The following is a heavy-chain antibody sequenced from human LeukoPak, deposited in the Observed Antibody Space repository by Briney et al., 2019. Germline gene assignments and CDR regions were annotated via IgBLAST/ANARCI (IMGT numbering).Heavy chain of an antibody. Sequence: ASVKVSCKASGYTFTSYYMHWVRQAPGQGLAWMGIINPSGGSTSYAQKFQGRVTMTRDTSTSTVYMELSSLRSEDTAVYYCATRGTDQYFDYWGQGTLVTASS. CDR3: ATRGTDQYFDY. CDR2: INPSGGST. V-gene: IGHV1-46*03. J-gene: IGHJ4*02. CDR1: GYTFTSYY. D-gene: IGHD2-8*02.